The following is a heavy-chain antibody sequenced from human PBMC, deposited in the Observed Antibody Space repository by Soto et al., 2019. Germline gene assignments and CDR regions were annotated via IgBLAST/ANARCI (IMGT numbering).Heavy chain of an antibody. Sequence: VGSLRLSCAASGFTFSSYAMSWVRQAPGKGLEWVSAISGSGGSTYYADSVKGRFTISRDNSKNTLYLQMNSLRAEDTAVYYCAKGQAVAGTGGASDIWGQGTMVTVSS. D-gene: IGHD6-19*01. J-gene: IGHJ3*02. CDR3: AKGQAVAGTGGASDI. V-gene: IGHV3-23*01. CDR2: ISGSGGST. CDR1: GFTFSSYA.